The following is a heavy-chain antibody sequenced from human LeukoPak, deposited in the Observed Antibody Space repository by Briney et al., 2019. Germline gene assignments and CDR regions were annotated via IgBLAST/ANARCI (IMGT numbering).Heavy chain of an antibody. J-gene: IGHJ4*02. V-gene: IGHV4-34*01. CDR2: ISHSANT. CDR1: GGSFSGYY. D-gene: IGHD6-19*01. Sequence: SETLSLTCAVYGGSFSGYYWSWVRQPPGKGLEWIGEISHSANTDYNSSLKSRVTISVDTSKNQFSLKLSSVTAADTAVYYCARRAVSSGWPFDYWGQGTRVTVSS. CDR3: ARRAVSSGWPFDY.